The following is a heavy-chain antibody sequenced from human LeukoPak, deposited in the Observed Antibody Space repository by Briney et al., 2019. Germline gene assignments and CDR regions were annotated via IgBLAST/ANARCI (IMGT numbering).Heavy chain of an antibody. CDR1: GITLSNYG. Sequence: PGGSLRLSCAVSGITLSNYGMSWVRQAPGKGLEWVAGISDGGGSTNYADSVKGRFTISRDNPKNTLYLQMNSLRAEDTAVYFCAKRGVVIRVILVGFHKEAYYFDSWGQGALVTVSS. D-gene: IGHD3-22*01. J-gene: IGHJ4*02. V-gene: IGHV3-23*01. CDR2: ISDGGGST. CDR3: AKRGVVIRVILVGFHKEAYYFDS.